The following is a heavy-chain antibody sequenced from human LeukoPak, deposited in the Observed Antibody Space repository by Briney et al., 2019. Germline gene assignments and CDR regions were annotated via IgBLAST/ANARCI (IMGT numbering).Heavy chain of an antibody. CDR2: INTNTGNP. CDR3: ARAGYSYGYVEVNYYYYMDV. D-gene: IGHD5-18*01. V-gene: IGHV7-4-1*02. Sequence: ASVKVACKASGYTFTSFSMDWVRQAPGQGLLWIGSINTNTGNPTYAQGFTGRFVFSLDTSVSTAYLQISSLKAEDTAVYYCARAGYSYGYVEVNYYYYMDVWGKGTTVTVSS. J-gene: IGHJ6*03. CDR1: GYTFTSFS.